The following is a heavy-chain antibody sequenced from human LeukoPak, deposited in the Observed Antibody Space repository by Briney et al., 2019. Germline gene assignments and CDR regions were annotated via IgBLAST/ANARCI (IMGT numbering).Heavy chain of an antibody. CDR3: ARDLNLFGY. V-gene: IGHV1-3*01. CDR1: GYSFTRYA. J-gene: IGHJ4*02. Sequence: GASVKVSCKASGYSFTRYAMHWVRQAPGQRLEWMGWINAGNGNTKYSQKFQGRVTITRDASATTAYMELSSLRSEDTAVYYCARDLNLFGYWGQGTLVTVSS. CDR2: INAGNGNT.